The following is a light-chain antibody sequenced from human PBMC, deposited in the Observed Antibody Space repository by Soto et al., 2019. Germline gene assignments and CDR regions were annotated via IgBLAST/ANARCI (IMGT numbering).Light chain of an antibody. CDR1: SSDIGGYNF. V-gene: IGLV2-8*01. CDR2: EVS. CDR3: SSYADTNNLV. Sequence: QSVLTQPPSASGSPGQSVTISCTGTSSDIGGYNFVSWYQQHPGKAPKLMIDEVSKRPSGVPDRFSGSKSGNTASLTVSGLQAEDEADYYCSSYADTNNLVFGGGTKLTVL. J-gene: IGLJ2*01.